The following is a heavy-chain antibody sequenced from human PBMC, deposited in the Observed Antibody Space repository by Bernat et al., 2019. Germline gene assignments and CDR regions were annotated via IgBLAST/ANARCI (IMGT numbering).Heavy chain of an antibody. CDR3: EREDRITMVRGVAEYFQH. CDR2: INPNSGGT. J-gene: IGHJ1*01. D-gene: IGHD3-10*01. V-gene: IGHV1-2*04. CDR1: FTGYY. Sequence: FTGYYMHWVRQAPGQGLEWMGWINPNSGGTNYAQKFQGWITMTRDTSISTAYMELSRLRSDDTAVYYCEREDRITMVRGVAEYFQHWG.